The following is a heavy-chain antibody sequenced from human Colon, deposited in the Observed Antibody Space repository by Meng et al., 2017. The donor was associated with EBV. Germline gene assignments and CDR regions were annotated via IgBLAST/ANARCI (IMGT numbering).Heavy chain of an antibody. CDR3: ARDGIGWYPGDY. V-gene: IGHV3-30*03. Sequence: QVQLVESGGGVVQPGTSLRVSCVVSGFSVSKYGMHWVRQAPGKGLEWVALISPNGIWYANSVKGRFSVSRDNSKNTVYLQMKSLRGEDTALYYCARDGIGWYPGDYWGQGTLVTAS. J-gene: IGHJ4*02. D-gene: IGHD6-19*01. CDR1: GFSVSKYG. CDR2: ISPNGI.